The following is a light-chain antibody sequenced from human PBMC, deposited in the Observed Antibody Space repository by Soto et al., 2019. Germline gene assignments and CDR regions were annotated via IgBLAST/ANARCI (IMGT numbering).Light chain of an antibody. Sequence: QSVLTQPSSVSAAPGQMVTISCSGSSSNIGTNYVSWYQQLPGTAPKLLIYDNDKRPSGIPDRFSASKSGTSATLGITGLQTGDEAGYYCGTWDSRLSAVVFGGGTKLTVL. CDR3: GTWDSRLSAVV. CDR1: SSNIGTNY. J-gene: IGLJ2*01. CDR2: DND. V-gene: IGLV1-51*01.